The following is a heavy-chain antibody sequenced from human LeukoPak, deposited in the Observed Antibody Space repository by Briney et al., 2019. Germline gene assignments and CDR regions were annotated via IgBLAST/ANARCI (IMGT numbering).Heavy chain of an antibody. CDR1: GGSISTYY. D-gene: IGHD5-18*01. CDR2: IYYTGST. J-gene: IGHJ4*02. CDR3: ARVGQYSHKD. Sequence: SETLSLTCTVSGGSISTYYWSWIRQPPGKGLEWIGYIYYTGSTNYNPSLKSRVTISVDTSKNQFSLKLNSVTAADTALYYCARVGQYSHKDWGQGTLVTVSS. V-gene: IGHV4-59*01.